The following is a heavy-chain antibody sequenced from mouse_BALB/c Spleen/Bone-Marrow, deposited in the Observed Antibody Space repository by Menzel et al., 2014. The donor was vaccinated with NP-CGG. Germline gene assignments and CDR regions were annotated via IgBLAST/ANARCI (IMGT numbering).Heavy chain of an antibody. CDR2: ISNGGGST. V-gene: IGHV5-12-2*01. J-gene: IGHJ3*01. Sequence: EVHLVESGGGLVQPGGSLKLSCAASGFTFSSYTMSWVRQTPEKRLEWVAYISNGGGSTYYPDTVKGRFTISRDNAKNTLYLQMSSLKPEDTAMYYCARRAGAYWGQGTLVTVSA. CDR1: GFTFSSYT. D-gene: IGHD3-3*01. CDR3: ARRAGAY.